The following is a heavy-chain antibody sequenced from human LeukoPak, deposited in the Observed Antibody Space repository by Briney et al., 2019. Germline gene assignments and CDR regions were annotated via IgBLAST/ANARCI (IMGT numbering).Heavy chain of an antibody. J-gene: IGHJ4*02. Sequence: ASVKVSCKASGYTFTGYYMHWVRQAPGQGLEWMGWINPNSGGTNYAQKFQGRVTMTRDTSISTAYMELSRLRSDDTAVYYCARAYYYDSSGHNPLDYWGQGTLATVFS. CDR1: GYTFTGYY. D-gene: IGHD3-22*01. V-gene: IGHV1-2*02. CDR2: INPNSGGT. CDR3: ARAYYYDSSGHNPLDY.